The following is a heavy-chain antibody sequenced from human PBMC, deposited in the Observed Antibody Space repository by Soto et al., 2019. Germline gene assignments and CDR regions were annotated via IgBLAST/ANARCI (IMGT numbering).Heavy chain of an antibody. D-gene: IGHD2-2*02. CDR1: GFTFSYCA. J-gene: IGHJ4*02. Sequence: GGSLRLSCTASGFTFSYCAMTWVRQAPGKGLEWVSTITGSGGSTSYSDSVEGRFTISRDNSYNTLYLQMNSLRAEDTAVYYCATDLYFAGPFDYWGQGTLVTVSS. CDR3: ATDLYFAGPFDY. V-gene: IGHV3-23*01. CDR2: ITGSGGST.